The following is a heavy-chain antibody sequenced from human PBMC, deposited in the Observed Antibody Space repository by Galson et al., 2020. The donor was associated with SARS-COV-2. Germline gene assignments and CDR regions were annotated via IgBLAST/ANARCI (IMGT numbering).Heavy chain of an antibody. Sequence: GGSLRLSCVASGFTFSSYAMNWVRQTPGKGLQWVAVIANSGGPTYYADSVKGRFSISRDNSKNTLYLQLNSLRAEDSAVYYCAKNGFADELISYFDYWGQGTLVTVSS. J-gene: IGHJ4*02. CDR1: GFTFSSYA. CDR3: AKNGFADELISYFDY. CDR2: IANSGGPT. V-gene: IGHV3-23*01. D-gene: IGHD3-10*01.